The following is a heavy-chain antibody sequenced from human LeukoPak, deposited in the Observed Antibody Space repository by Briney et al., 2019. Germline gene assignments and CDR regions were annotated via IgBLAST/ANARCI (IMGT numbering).Heavy chain of an antibody. J-gene: IGHJ4*02. Sequence: GSVKVSCKASGYTFTSYGISWVRQAPGQGLEWMGWISAYNGNTNYAQKLQGRVTMTTDTSTSTAYMELWTLRSDDTAVYYCARSYGGAYSDYWGQGTLVTVSS. D-gene: IGHD4-23*01. CDR1: GYTFTSYG. CDR3: ARSYGGAYSDY. CDR2: ISAYNGNT. V-gene: IGHV1-18*01.